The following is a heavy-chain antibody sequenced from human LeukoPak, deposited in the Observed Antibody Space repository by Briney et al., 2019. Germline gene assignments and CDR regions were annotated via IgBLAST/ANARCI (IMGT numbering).Heavy chain of an antibody. D-gene: IGHD6-13*01. CDR2: IYTSGST. J-gene: IGHJ6*02. CDR3: ARSSTAAARYYYGMDV. CDR1: VGSICRHY. Sequence: SVTLSLTCTVSVGSICRHYWSWIREPAGKGREWIGRIYTSGSTNYNPSLKSRVTMSVDTSKNQFSLKLSSVTAADTAVYYCARSSTAAARYYYGMDVWGQGTTVTVSS. V-gene: IGHV4-4*07.